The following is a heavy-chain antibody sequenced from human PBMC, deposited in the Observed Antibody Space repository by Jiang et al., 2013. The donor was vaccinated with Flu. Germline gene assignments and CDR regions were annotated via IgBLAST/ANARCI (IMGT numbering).Heavy chain of an antibody. Sequence: VQLVESGGGLVKPGGSLRLSCAASGFTIDDYYMTWIRQAPGKGPEWVSYISGSTTYTNYAGSVKGRFTISRDNPKNSLYLQMNRLRAEDTAVYYCARVTSGMGGNGFDVWGQGTMVTVSS. CDR1: GFTIDDYY. CDR2: ISGSTTYT. CDR3: ARVTSGMGGNGFDV. J-gene: IGHJ3*01. V-gene: IGHV3-11*06. D-gene: IGHD3-10*01.